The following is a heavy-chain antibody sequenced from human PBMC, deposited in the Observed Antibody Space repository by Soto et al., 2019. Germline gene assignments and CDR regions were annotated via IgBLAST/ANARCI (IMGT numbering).Heavy chain of an antibody. CDR3: AKGLWLGESNDY. D-gene: IGHD3-10*01. CDR1: GFTFSIYG. CDR2: ISYDGSNK. V-gene: IGHV3-30*18. J-gene: IGHJ4*02. Sequence: QVQLVESGGGVVQPGRSLRLSCAASGFTFSIYGLQWVRQAPGKGLEWVAVISYDGSNKYYADSVKGRFTITRDNSKNTLYLQMNSLRAEDTAVYYCAKGLWLGESNDYWGQGTLVTVSS.